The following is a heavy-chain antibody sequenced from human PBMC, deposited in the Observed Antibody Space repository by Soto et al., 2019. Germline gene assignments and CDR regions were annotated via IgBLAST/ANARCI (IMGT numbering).Heavy chain of an antibody. Sequence: SETLSLTCTVSGGSISSYYWSWIRQPPEKGLEWIGYIYYSGSTNYNPSLKSRVTISVDTSKNQFSLKLTSVTAADTAVYYCARDNGYSYGYTLDHWGQGTLVTVSS. D-gene: IGHD5-18*01. CDR2: IYYSGST. CDR3: ARDNGYSYGYTLDH. V-gene: IGHV4-59*01. CDR1: GGSISSYY. J-gene: IGHJ4*02.